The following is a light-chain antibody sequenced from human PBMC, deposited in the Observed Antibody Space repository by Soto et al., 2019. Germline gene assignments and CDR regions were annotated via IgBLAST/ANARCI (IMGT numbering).Light chain of an antibody. Sequence: DIQMTQSPSTLSASVGDRVTITCRASQSISTWLAWYQQKPGKAPKLLIYDAFYLERGGPSRFSGIGSGTEFTLTISSLQSDDLATYYYQQYNSFWTFGQGTKVEI. CDR1: QSISTW. J-gene: IGKJ1*01. CDR2: DAF. CDR3: QQYNSFWT. V-gene: IGKV1-5*01.